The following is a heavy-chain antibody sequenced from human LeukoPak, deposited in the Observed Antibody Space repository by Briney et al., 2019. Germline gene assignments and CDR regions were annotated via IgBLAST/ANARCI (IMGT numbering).Heavy chain of an antibody. V-gene: IGHV4-39*02. CDR2: IYYSGST. CDR3: ARASGTYYEDFDY. CDR1: GGSISSSSYY. Sequence: PPETLSLTCGVSGGSISSSSYYWARIRQPPGKGLQWIGSIYYSGSTYYSPSLKSRVTISVDTSKNHFSLKLNSVTAADTAVYYCARASGTYYEDFDYWGQGTLVTVSS. J-gene: IGHJ4*02. D-gene: IGHD1-26*01.